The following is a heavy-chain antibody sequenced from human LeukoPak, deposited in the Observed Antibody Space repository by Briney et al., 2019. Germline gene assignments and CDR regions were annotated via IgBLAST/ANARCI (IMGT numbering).Heavy chain of an antibody. V-gene: IGHV4-61*02. CDR3: AREETMIVYNY. CDR2: IYTSGST. CDR1: GGSISSGSYY. Sequence: PSETLSLTCTVSGGSISSGSYYWSWIRQPAGKGLEWIGRIYTSGSTNYNPSLKSRVTISVDTSKNQFSLKLSSVTAADAAVYYCAREETMIVYNYWGQGTLVTVSS. D-gene: IGHD3-22*01. J-gene: IGHJ4*02.